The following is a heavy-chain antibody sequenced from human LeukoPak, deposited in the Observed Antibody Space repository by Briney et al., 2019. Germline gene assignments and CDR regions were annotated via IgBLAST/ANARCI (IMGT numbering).Heavy chain of an antibody. D-gene: IGHD3-10*01. V-gene: IGHV4-4*02. CDR3: ARESGSGPGWFDP. Sequence: SGTLSLTCAVSGGSISSSNWWSWVRQPPGKGLEWIGEIYHSGSTNYNPSLKSRVTISVDTSKNQFSLKLSSVTAADTAVYYCARESGSGPGWFDPWGQGTLVTVSS. J-gene: IGHJ5*02. CDR1: GGSISSSNW. CDR2: IYHSGST.